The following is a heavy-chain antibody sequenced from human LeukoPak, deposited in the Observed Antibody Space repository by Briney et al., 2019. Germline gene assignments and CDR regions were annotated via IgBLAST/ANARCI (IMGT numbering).Heavy chain of an antibody. V-gene: IGHV3-33*01. CDR2: IWYDGSNK. Sequence: PGRSLRLSSAAHSFNFFPYGMHCVRQAPGKGLEWVAVIWYDGSNKYYADSVKGRFTISRDNSKSTLSLQMNSRRAEDTAGYYCATSIRGFGAIDYSGQGNLVTVSS. J-gene: IGHJ4*02. D-gene: IGHD3-10*01. CDR3: ATSIRGFGAIDY. CDR1: SFNFFPYG.